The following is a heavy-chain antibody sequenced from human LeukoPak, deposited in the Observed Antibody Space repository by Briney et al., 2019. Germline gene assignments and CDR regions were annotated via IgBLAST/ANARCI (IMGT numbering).Heavy chain of an antibody. CDR3: AREQVVQLWAPTATFDL. D-gene: IGHD5-18*01. CDR1: GGSISSGSYY. V-gene: IGHV4-61*02. J-gene: IGHJ2*01. CDR2: IYTSGST. Sequence: SQTLSLTCTVSGGSISSGSYYWSWIRQPAGKGLEWIGRIYTSGSTNYNPSLKSRVTISVDTSKNQFSLKLSSVTAADTVVYYCAREQVVQLWAPTATFDLWGRGTLVTVSS.